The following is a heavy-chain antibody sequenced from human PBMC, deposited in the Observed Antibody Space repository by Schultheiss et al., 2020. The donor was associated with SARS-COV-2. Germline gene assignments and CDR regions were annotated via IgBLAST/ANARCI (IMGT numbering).Heavy chain of an antibody. J-gene: IGHJ5*02. D-gene: IGHD2-2*01. CDR1: GGSISSSSYY. CDR3: ARVGDQLLYWFDP. V-gene: IGHV4-39*01. CDR2: IYYSGST. Sequence: SETLSLTCTVSGGSISSSSYYWGWIRQPPGKGLEWIGSIYYSGSTYYNPSLKSRVTISVDTSKNQFSLKLSSVTAADTAVYYCARVGDQLLYWFDPWGQGTLVTVSS.